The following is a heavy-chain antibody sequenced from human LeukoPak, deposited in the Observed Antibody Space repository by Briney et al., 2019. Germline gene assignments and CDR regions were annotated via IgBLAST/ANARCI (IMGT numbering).Heavy chain of an antibody. D-gene: IGHD1-26*01. CDR2: INPSGGST. CDR3: ARTGGSYPDLLWYFDL. Sequence: ASVKVSCKASGYTFTSYYMHWVRQAPGQGLEWMGIINPSGGSTSYEQKFQGRVTMTRDTSTSTVYMELSSLRSEDTAVYYCARTGGSYPDLLWYFDLWGRGTLVTASS. V-gene: IGHV1-46*01. CDR1: GYTFTSYY. J-gene: IGHJ2*01.